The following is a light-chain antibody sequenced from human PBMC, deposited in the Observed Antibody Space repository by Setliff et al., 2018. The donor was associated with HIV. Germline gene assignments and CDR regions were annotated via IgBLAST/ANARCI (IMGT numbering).Light chain of an antibody. V-gene: IGLV2-14*01. J-gene: IGLJ3*02. Sequence: QSVLTQPASVSGSPGQSITISCTGTSSDVGGYIFVSWYQQHPGKVPKLIIYEVSNRPSGVSNRFSGSKSGSTASLTISGLQAEDEADYYCSSYTDSNTLEFGGGTKVTVL. CDR2: EVS. CDR1: SSDVGGYIF. CDR3: SSYTDSNTLE.